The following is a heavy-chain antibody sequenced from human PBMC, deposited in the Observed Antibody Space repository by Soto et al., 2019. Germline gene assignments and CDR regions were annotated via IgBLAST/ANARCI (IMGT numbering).Heavy chain of an antibody. Sequence: GGWLRLSCAGSGCTFSNYAMSWVRQAPGKGLAWVSAISGSGGSTYYADSVKGRFTISRDNSKNTLYLQMNSLRAEDTALYYCATFRIQATGSFENWDPGTLQTVSS. V-gene: IGHV3-23*01. CDR1: GCTFSNYA. CDR3: ATFRIQATGSFEN. D-gene: IGHD3-3*02. CDR2: ISGSGGST. J-gene: IGHJ4*02.